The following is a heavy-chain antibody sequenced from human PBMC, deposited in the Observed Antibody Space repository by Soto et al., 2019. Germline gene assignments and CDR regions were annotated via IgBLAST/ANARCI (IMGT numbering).Heavy chain of an antibody. Sequence: VQLVESGGGVVQPGRSLRRSCAASGFTFSDYAMHWVRQAPGKGLEWVAIVSHDGRNTHYADSVKGRFTNSRDSSKNTVSLEMTSLRAEDTDVYYCAKGGRQWMVPCDFNYWGQGALVTVSS. V-gene: IGHV3-30*18. J-gene: IGHJ4*02. CDR1: GFTFSDYA. CDR3: AKGGRQWMVPCDFNY. CDR2: VSHDGRNT. D-gene: IGHD6-19*01.